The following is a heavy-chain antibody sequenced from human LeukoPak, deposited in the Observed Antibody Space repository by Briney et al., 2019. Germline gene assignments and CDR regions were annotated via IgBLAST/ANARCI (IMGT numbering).Heavy chain of an antibody. CDR1: GSSISSYY. CDR3: ARALYCSSTSCYAFFDY. Sequence: AETLSLICTVSGSSISSYYWSWIRQPPGKGLEWIGYIYYSGSTNHNPSLKSRVTISVDTSKNQFSLKLSSVTAADTAVYYCARALYCSSTSCYAFFDYWGQGTLVTVSS. CDR2: IYYSGST. J-gene: IGHJ4*02. D-gene: IGHD2-2*01. V-gene: IGHV4-59*01.